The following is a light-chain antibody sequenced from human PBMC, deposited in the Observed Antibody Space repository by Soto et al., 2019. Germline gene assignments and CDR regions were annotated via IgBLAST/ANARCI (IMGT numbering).Light chain of an antibody. Sequence: QSVLTQPPSVSVAPGQRVTISCTGRTSNIGAGYHVHWYQQLPGTAPKLLIYGNSNRPSGVPDRFAGSKSGTSASLAITGLQAEDEADYFCQSYDSSLSGVIFGGGTKLTVL. V-gene: IGLV1-40*01. CDR3: QSYDSSLSGVI. CDR2: GNS. CDR1: TSNIGAGYH. J-gene: IGLJ2*01.